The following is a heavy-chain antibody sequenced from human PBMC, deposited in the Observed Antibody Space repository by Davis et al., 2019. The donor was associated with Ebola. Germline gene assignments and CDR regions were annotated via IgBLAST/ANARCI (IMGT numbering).Heavy chain of an antibody. CDR2: IKSKIAGGTT. D-gene: IGHD1-1*01. Sequence: GESLKISCAASGFTFGDYAMSWVRQAAGKGLEWVGRIKSKIAGGTTDYAAPVKGRFTISRDDSKNTLYLQMNNLQTEDTAVYYCTTEEATSGTTKNAFDSWGQGTLVTVSS. CDR1: GFTFGDYA. V-gene: IGHV3-15*01. CDR3: TTEEATSGTTKNAFDS. J-gene: IGHJ3*01.